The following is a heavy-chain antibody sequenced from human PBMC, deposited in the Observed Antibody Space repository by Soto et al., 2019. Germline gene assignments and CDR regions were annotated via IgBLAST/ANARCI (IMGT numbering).Heavy chain of an antibody. J-gene: IGHJ4*02. Sequence: PGGSLRLSCAASGFTFSSYAMSWVRQAPGKGLEWVSAISGSGGSTYYADSVKGRFTISRDNSKNTLYLQMNSLRAEDTAVYYCAKIIPYYDILTGYPPTASDYWGQGTLVTVSS. D-gene: IGHD3-9*01. CDR2: ISGSGGST. V-gene: IGHV3-23*01. CDR3: AKIIPYYDILTGYPPTASDY. CDR1: GFTFSSYA.